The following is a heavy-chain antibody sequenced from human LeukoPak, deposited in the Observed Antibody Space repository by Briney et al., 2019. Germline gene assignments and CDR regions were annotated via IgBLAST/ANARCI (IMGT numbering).Heavy chain of an antibody. D-gene: IGHD3-22*01. V-gene: IGHV1-69*06. Sequence: GASVKVSCKASGGTFSSYAISWVRQAPGQGLEWMGGIIPIFGTANYAQKFQGRVTITADKSTSTAYMELSSLRSEDTAVYYCARLLDYYDSSGEAWFDPWGQGTLVTVSS. CDR3: ARLLDYYDSSGEAWFDP. J-gene: IGHJ5*02. CDR1: GGTFSSYA. CDR2: IIPIFGTA.